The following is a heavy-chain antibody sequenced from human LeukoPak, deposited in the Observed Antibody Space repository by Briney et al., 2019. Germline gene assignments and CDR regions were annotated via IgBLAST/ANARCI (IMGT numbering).Heavy chain of an antibody. CDR2: INHSGST. CDR3: ARGYSGYGGYYFDY. Sequence: SETLSLTCAVYGGSFSGYYWSWIRQPPGKGLEWIGEINHSGSTNYNPSLKSQVTISVDTSKNQFSLKLSSVTAADTAVYYCARGYSGYGGYYFDYWGQGTLVTVSS. J-gene: IGHJ4*02. D-gene: IGHD5-12*01. V-gene: IGHV4-34*01. CDR1: GGSFSGYY.